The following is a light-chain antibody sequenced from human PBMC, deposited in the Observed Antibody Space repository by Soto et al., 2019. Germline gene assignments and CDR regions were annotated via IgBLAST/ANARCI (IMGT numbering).Light chain of an antibody. CDR2: EVS. V-gene: IGLV2-8*01. CDR3: SSYAGSNNFGV. Sequence: VLTQPPSASGSPGQSVTISCTGTSSDVGGYNYVSWYQQHPGKAPKLMIYEVSKRPSGVPDRFSGSKSGNTASLTVSGLQAEDEADYYCSSYAGSNNFGVFGTGTRSPS. CDR1: SSDVGGYNY. J-gene: IGLJ1*01.